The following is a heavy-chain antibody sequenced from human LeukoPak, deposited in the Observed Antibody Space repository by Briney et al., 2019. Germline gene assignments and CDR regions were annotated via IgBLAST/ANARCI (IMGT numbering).Heavy chain of an antibody. Sequence: PGGSLRLSCATSGFTLSSFWMHWVRQPPGKGLVWVSRINSDGTDTNYADSAKGRFTISRDNTKNTVYLQMNSLGAEDTAVYYCAKGRDYDYFFDYWGQGTLVTVSS. CDR2: INSDGTDT. CDR3: AKGRDYDYFFDY. D-gene: IGHD3-16*01. CDR1: GFTLSSFW. V-gene: IGHV3-74*01. J-gene: IGHJ4*02.